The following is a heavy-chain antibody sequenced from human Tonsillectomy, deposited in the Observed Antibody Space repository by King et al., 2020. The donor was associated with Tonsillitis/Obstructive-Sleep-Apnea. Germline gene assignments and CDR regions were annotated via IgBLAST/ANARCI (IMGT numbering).Heavy chain of an antibody. J-gene: IGHJ3*02. V-gene: IGHV4-30-4*01. CDR2: IHYSGST. D-gene: IGHD3-9*01. Sequence: YWSWIRQPPGKCLEWVGYIHYSGSTYYNPSLKIRVTMSVDTSKNQFSLKLRSVTIADTAVYYCSRDTYYYDLLTGYAPDALDISGQGKMVTVSS. CDR1: Y. CDR3: SRDTYYYDLLTGYAPDALDI.